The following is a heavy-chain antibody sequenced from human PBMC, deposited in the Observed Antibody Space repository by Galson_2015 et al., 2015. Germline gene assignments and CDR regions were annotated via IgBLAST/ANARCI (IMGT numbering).Heavy chain of an antibody. D-gene: IGHD6-19*01. CDR1: GFTFSSYG. CDR2: ISYDGSNK. J-gene: IGHJ6*02. Sequence: SLRLSCAASGFTFSSYGMHWVRQAPGKGLEWVAVISYDGSNKYYADSVKGRFTISRDNSKNTLYLQMNSLRAEDTAVYYCAKDLFGGAVAGTRYYGMDVWGQGTTVTVSS. CDR3: AKDLFGGAVAGTRYYGMDV. V-gene: IGHV3-30*18.